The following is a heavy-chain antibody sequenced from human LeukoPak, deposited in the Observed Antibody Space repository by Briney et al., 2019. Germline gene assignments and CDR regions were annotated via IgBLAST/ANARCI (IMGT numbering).Heavy chain of an antibody. CDR2: INSDGSGT. J-gene: IGHJ1*01. CDR1: GFTFSSHW. Sequence: GGTLRLSCAASGFTFSSHWMHWVRQAPGKGLVWVSRINSDGSGTIYADSVKGRFTISRDNAKNTLDLQMNSLRAEDTAVYYCARGEKSWINGFDLWGQGTLVTVSS. V-gene: IGHV3-74*01. D-gene: IGHD2-8*01. CDR3: ARGEKSWINGFDL.